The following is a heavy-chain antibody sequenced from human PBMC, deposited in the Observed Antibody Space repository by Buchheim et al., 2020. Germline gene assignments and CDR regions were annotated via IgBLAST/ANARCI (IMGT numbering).Heavy chain of an antibody. CDR2: ISGSGGST. Sequence: EVQLLESGGGLVQPGGSLRLSCAASGFTFSSYAMSWVRQAPGKGVEWVSAISGSGGSTYYADSVKGRFTISRDNSKNTLYLQMNSLRAEDTAVYYCAKGEYCTNGVCYTPFAYWGQGTL. V-gene: IGHV3-23*01. D-gene: IGHD2-8*01. CDR1: GFTFSSYA. CDR3: AKGEYCTNGVCYTPFAY. J-gene: IGHJ4*02.